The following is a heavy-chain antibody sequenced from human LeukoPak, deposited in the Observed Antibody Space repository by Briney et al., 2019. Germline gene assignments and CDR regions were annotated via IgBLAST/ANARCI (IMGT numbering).Heavy chain of an antibody. CDR3: AKDRRGSGSYLDY. CDR2: ISYDGSNK. V-gene: IGHV3-30*18. CDR1: GFTFSSYA. D-gene: IGHD1-26*01. Sequence: GGSLRLSCAASGFTFSSYAMSWVRQAPGKGLEWVAVISYDGSNKYYADSVKGRFTISRDNSKNTLYLQMNSLRAEDTAVYYCAKDRRGSGSYLDYWGQGTLVTVSS. J-gene: IGHJ4*02.